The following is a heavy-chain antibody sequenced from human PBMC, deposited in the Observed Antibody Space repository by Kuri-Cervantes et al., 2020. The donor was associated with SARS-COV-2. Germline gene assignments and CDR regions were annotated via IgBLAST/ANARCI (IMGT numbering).Heavy chain of an antibody. CDR2: ISHSGST. CDR1: GGSFSGYY. D-gene: IGHD3-16*01. CDR3: ARLLGFADS. J-gene: IGHJ4*02. V-gene: IGHV4-34*01. Sequence: SETLSLTCAVYGGSFSGYYWSWIRQPPGKGLEWIGEISHSGSTNYNPSLKSRVTISVDTSKNQFSLKLRSVTAADTAVYHCARLLGFADSWGQGTLVTVSS.